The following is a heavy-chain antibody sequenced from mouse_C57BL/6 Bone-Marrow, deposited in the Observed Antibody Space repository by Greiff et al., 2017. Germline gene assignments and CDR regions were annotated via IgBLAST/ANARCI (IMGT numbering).Heavy chain of an antibody. Sequence: VQLQQSGPELVKPGASVKISCKASGYAFSSSWMNWVKQRPGKGLEWIGRIYPGDGDTNYNGKFKGKATLTADKSSSTAYMQLCSLTSEDSAVYFCARDLTGRFAYGGQGTLVTVSA. D-gene: IGHD4-1*01. CDR2: IYPGDGDT. V-gene: IGHV1-82*01. CDR3: ARDLTGRFAY. CDR1: GYAFSSSW. J-gene: IGHJ3*01.